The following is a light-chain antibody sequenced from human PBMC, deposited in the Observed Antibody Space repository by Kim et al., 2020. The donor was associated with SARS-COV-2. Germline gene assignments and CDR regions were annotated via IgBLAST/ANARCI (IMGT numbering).Light chain of an antibody. V-gene: IGLV4-69*01. CDR1: SGHRNYA. CDR3: QTWGTGIRV. CDR2: LNSDGSH. J-gene: IGLJ3*02. Sequence: QLVLTQSPSASASLGASVKLTCTLSSGHRNYAIAWHQQQPEKGPRYLMKLNSDGSHSEGDGIPDRFSGSSSGAERYLTISSLQSEDEADYYCQTWGTGIRVFGGGTQLTVL.